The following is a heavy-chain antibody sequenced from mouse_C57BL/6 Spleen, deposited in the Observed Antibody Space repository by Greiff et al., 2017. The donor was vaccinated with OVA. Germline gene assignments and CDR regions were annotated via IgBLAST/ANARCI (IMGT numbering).Heavy chain of an antibody. J-gene: IGHJ1*03. CDR1: GFTFSDYY. CDR2: INYDGSST. V-gene: IGHV5-16*01. D-gene: IGHD4-1*01. Sequence: EVKVVESEGGLVQPGSSMKLSCTASGFTFSDYYMAWVRQVPEKGLEWVANINYDGSSTYYLDSLKSRFIISRDNAKNILYLQMSSLKSEDTATYYCARELGLYWYFDVWGTGTTVTVSS. CDR3: ARELGLYWYFDV.